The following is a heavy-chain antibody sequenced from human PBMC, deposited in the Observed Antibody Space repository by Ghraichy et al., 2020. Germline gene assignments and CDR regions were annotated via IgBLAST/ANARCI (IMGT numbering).Heavy chain of an antibody. CDR1: GGSISSYY. Sequence: SQTLSLTCTVSGGSISSYYWSWIRQPPGKGLEWIGYIYYSGSTNYNPSLKSRVTISVDTSKNQFSLKLSSVTAADTAVYYCARVKGTVPYYGSGTEYYFDYWGQGTLVTVSS. CDR2: IYYSGST. D-gene: IGHD3-10*01. V-gene: IGHV4-59*01. J-gene: IGHJ4*02. CDR3: ARVKGTVPYYGSGTEYYFDY.